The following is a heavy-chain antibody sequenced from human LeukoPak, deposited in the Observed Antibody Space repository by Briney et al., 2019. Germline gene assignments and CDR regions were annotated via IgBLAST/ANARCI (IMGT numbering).Heavy chain of an antibody. CDR3: AKGYYGSGTYGWFDP. V-gene: IGHV3-23*01. J-gene: IGHJ5*02. CDR2: ISASGDNT. Sequence: PGGSLRLSCAASVFTFSSSGMSWVREAPGKGLEGGSTISASGDNTYYADAVKGRFTISRHNSKKKLYRQMNSLRAEDTAVYYCAKGYYGSGTYGWFDPWGEGPLVTVYS. D-gene: IGHD3-10*01. CDR1: VFTFSSSG.